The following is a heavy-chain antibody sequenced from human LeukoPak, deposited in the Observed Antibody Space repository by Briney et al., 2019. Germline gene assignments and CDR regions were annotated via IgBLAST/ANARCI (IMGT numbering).Heavy chain of an antibody. CDR1: GFTFSGYA. CDR2: ISTTGGNT. CDR3: AKGGGEDFDH. Sequence: GGSLRLSSAASGFTFSGYAMSWVRQAPGKGLEWVSSISTTGGNTYYAESVKGRFTISRDNSKNTVFLQMSSLRAEDTALYYCAKGGGEDFDHWGQGALVTVSS. J-gene: IGHJ4*02. V-gene: IGHV3-23*01. D-gene: IGHD3-10*01.